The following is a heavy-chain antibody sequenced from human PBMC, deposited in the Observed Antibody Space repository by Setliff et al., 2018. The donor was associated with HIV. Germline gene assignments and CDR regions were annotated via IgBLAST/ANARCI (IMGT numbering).Heavy chain of an antibody. CDR2: IYYSGST. CDR3: ARGGGEIFWSGYVEGFDY. D-gene: IGHD3-3*01. CDR1: GDSTTSSSSY. V-gene: IGHV4-39*07. Sequence: SKTLSLTCTVSGDSTTSSSSYWGWIRQPPGKGLEWIGNIYYSGSTYYNPSLKSRVTISVDTAKNQFSLNLTSVTAADTAVYYCARGGGEIFWSGYVEGFDYWGQGTLVTVSS. J-gene: IGHJ4*02.